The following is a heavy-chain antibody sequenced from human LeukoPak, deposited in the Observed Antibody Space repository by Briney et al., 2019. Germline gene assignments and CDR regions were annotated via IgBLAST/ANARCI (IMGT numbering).Heavy chain of an antibody. V-gene: IGHV4-34*01. CDR1: GGAFTGFY. Sequence: SETLSLTFVVPGGAFTGFYWSWIRQSPVKGLEWIGEINPIGITTYNPSLKSRVNMSVDTTENSFSLKLSSVTAADTAIYFCAKKRITMIRGAPCDPWGQGTPVAVSS. CDR3: AKKRITMIRGAPCDP. CDR2: INPIGIT. J-gene: IGHJ5*02. D-gene: IGHD3-10*01.